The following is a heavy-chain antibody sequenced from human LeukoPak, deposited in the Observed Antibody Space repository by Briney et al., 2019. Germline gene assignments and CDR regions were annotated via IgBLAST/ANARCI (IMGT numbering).Heavy chain of an antibody. J-gene: IGHJ3*02. Sequence: ASVKVSCKASGYTFTSYAMHWVRQAPGQRLEWMGWINAGNGNTKYSQKFQGRVTIARDTSASTAYMELSSLRSEDTAVYYCARASVDDAFDIWGQGTMVTVSS. D-gene: IGHD5-12*01. CDR3: ARASVDDAFDI. V-gene: IGHV1-3*01. CDR1: GYTFTSYA. CDR2: INAGNGNT.